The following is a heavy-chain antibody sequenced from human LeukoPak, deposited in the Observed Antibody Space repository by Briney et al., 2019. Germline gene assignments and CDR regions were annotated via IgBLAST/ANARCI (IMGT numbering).Heavy chain of an antibody. J-gene: IGHJ6*02. CDR3: ARDSGLRYFDWLYPEPDYYYYGMDV. V-gene: IGHV1-18*01. D-gene: IGHD3-9*01. CDR1: GYTFTSYA. CDR2: ISAYNGNT. Sequence: GASVKVSCKASGYTFTSYAMHWVRQAPGQGLEWMGWISAYNGNTNYAQKLQGRVTMTTDTSTSTAYMELRSLRSDDTAVYYCARDSGLRYFDWLYPEPDYYYYGMDVWGQGTTVTVSS.